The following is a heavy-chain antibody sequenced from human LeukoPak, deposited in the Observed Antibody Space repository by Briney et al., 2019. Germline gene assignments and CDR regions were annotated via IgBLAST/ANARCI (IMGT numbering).Heavy chain of an antibody. CDR2: TRNKANSYTT. CDR3: ARGDKVVAADYYYYMDV. D-gene: IGHD2-15*01. J-gene: IGHJ6*03. CDR1: GFTFSDHY. Sequence: GGSLRLSCAASGFTFSDHYMDWVRQAPGKGLEWVGRTRNKANSYTTEYAASVKGRFTISRDDSKNSLYLQMNSLRAEDTAVYYCARGDKVVAADYYYYMDVWGKGTTVTISS. V-gene: IGHV3-72*01.